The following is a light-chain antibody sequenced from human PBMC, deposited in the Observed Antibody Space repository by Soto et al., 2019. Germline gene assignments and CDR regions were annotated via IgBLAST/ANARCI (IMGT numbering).Light chain of an antibody. CDR1: SSDVGGYKY. V-gene: IGLV2-11*01. CDR3: CSFAGSHSVV. CDR2: DVS. Sequence: QSALIQPRSVSGSPGQPVTISCTGTSSDVGGYKYVSWYQRHPGEAPKLMIYDVSERPSGVPDRFSGSKSGNTASLTISGLQAEDEADYFCCSFAGSHSVVFGGGTKLTVL. J-gene: IGLJ3*02.